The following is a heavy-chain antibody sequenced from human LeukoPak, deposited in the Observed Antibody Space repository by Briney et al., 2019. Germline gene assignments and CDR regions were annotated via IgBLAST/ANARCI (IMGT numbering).Heavy chain of an antibody. Sequence: SETLSLTCTVSGGSISSYYWSWIRQPPGKGLEWIGYIYYSGSTNYNPSLKSRVTISVDTSKNQFSLKLSSVTAADTAVYYCARDSYDILTGSRRFDPWGQGTLVTVSS. CDR2: IYYSGST. CDR1: GGSISSYY. J-gene: IGHJ5*02. V-gene: IGHV4-59*12. D-gene: IGHD3-9*01. CDR3: ARDSYDILTGSRRFDP.